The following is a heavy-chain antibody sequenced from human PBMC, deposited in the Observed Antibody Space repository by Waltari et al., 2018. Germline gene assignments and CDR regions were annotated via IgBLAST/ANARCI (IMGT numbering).Heavy chain of an antibody. CDR3: ARDRGTEQQLVPYDY. V-gene: IGHV1-69*14. CDR1: GGTFSSYA. CDR2: ISPIFGTA. Sequence: QVQLVQSGAEVKKPGSSVTVSCKASGGTFSSYAISWVRQAPGQGLEWMGGISPIFGTANYAQKFQGRVTITADKSTSTAYMELSSLRSEDTAVYYCARDRGTEQQLVPYDYWGQGTLVTVSS. D-gene: IGHD6-13*01. J-gene: IGHJ4*02.